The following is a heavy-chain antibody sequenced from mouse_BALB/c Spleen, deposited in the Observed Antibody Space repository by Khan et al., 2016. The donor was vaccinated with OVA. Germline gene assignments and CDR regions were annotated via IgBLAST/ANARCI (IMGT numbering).Heavy chain of an antibody. J-gene: IGHJ1*01. D-gene: IGHD1-1*01. CDR1: GYSITSDYA. V-gene: IGHV3-2*02. Sequence: EVQLQESGPGLVKPSQSLSLTCTVTGYSITSDYAWNWIRQFPGNKLEWRGYISYSGSTGYNPSLKSRISITRDTSNNQFFLQLNSVTTEDTATYYCDRRYYYGHWYFDVWGAGTTVTVSS. CDR3: DRRYYYGHWYFDV. CDR2: ISYSGST.